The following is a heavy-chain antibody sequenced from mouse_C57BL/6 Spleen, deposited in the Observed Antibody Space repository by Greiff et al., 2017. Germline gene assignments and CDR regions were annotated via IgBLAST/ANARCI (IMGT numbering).Heavy chain of an antibody. Sequence: QVQLQQPGAELVRPGSSVKLSCKASGYTFTSYWMDWVKQRPGQGLEWIGNIYPSDSETHYNQKFKDKATLTVDKSSSTAYMQLSSLTAEDSAVYYCARDYYGSSSGYWGQGTTLTVSS. V-gene: IGHV1-61*01. CDR3: ARDYYGSSSGY. CDR1: GYTFTSYW. D-gene: IGHD1-1*01. J-gene: IGHJ2*01. CDR2: IYPSDSET.